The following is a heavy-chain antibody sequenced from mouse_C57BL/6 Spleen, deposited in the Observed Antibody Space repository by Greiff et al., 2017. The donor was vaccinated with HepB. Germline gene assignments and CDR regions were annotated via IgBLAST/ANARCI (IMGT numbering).Heavy chain of an antibody. J-gene: IGHJ1*03. V-gene: IGHV7-1*01. CDR2: SRNKANDYTT. Sequence: EVKLVESGGGLVQSGRSLRLSCATSGFTFSDFYMEWVRQAPGKGLEWIAASRNKANDYTTEYSASVKGRFIVSRDTSQSILYLQMNALRAEDTAIYYCARDALTDWYFDVWGTGTTVTVSS. CDR1: GFTFSDFY. CDR3: ARDALTDWYFDV.